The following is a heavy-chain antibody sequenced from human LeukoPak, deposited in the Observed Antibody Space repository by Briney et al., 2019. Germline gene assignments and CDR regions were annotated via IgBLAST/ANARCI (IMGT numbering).Heavy chain of an antibody. CDR2: VYHRGTT. CDR1: GYSITSGSY. D-gene: IGHD4-11*01. CDR3: ARFADTNYDAFDI. Sequence: PSETLSLTRTVSGYSITSGSYWGWIRQPPGKGLEWIANVYHRGTTYYSPSLKSRLTISVDTSKNPFSLRLSSLSAADTAIYYCARFADTNYDAFDIWGQGTLVTVSS. J-gene: IGHJ3*02. V-gene: IGHV4-38-2*02.